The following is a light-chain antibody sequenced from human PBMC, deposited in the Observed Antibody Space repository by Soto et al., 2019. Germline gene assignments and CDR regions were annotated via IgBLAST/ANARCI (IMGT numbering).Light chain of an antibody. CDR3: SSYTSSSTLL. J-gene: IGLJ3*02. Sequence: QSVLTQPASLSGSPGQSITISCAGTSSDFGNYNYVSWYQHYPGKAPKLIIYEVSDRPSGVSDRSSGSKSGNTASLTISGLQAEDEAEYYCSSYTSSSTLLFGGGTTLTVL. CDR2: EVS. V-gene: IGLV2-14*01. CDR1: SSDFGNYNY.